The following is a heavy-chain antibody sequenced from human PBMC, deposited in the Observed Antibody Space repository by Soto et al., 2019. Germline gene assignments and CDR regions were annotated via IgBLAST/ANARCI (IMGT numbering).Heavy chain of an antibody. D-gene: IGHD3-10*01. Sequence: SETLSLTCAVSGGSISSSNWWSWVRQPPGKGLEWIGEIYHSGSTNYNPSLKSRVTISVDKSKNQFSLKLSSVTAADTAVYYCARLTTSRSVLPGTFDIWGQGTMVTVSS. CDR3: ARLTTSRSVLPGTFDI. CDR1: GGSISSSNW. CDR2: IYHSGST. V-gene: IGHV4-4*02. J-gene: IGHJ3*02.